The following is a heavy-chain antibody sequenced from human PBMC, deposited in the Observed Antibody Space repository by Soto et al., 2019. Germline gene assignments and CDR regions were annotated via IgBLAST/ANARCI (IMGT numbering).Heavy chain of an antibody. J-gene: IGHJ5*02. CDR2: IYATGTT. Sequence: SETLSLPCTVSGASISGFYWSWIRKSAGKVLEWIGRIYATGTTDYNPSLKSRVMMSVDTSKKQFSLKLRSVTAADTAVYYCVRDGTKTLRDWFDPWGQG. D-gene: IGHD1-1*01. CDR1: GASISGFY. V-gene: IGHV4-4*07. CDR3: VRDGTKTLRDWFDP.